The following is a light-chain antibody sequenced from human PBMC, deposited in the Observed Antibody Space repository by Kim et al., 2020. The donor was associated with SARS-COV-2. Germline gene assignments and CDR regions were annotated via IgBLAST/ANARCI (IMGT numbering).Light chain of an antibody. CDR1: QSISRL. V-gene: IGKV1-5*03. CDR2: KAS. J-gene: IGKJ2*03. Sequence: SASVGDRVTITCRASQSISRLLAWYQQKPGKAPKLLIYKASSLESGVPSRFSGSGSGTEFTLTISSLQPDDFATYYCQQYISYSYSFGQGTKLEI. CDR3: QQYISYSYS.